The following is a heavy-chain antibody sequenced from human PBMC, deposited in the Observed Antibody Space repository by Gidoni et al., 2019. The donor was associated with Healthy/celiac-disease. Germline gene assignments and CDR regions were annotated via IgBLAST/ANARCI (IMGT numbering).Heavy chain of an antibody. Sequence: EVQLVPSGAEVNTPGESLKISCKGSGSSFTSYWIGWVRPMPGKGLEWMGSIYPGDSDTRYSPSFQGQVTISADKSISTAYLQWSSLKASDTAMYYCARVPEYSSSWYYFDYWGQGTLVTVSS. D-gene: IGHD6-13*01. CDR3: ARVPEYSSSWYYFDY. V-gene: IGHV5-51*01. J-gene: IGHJ4*02. CDR2: IYPGDSDT. CDR1: GSSFTSYW.